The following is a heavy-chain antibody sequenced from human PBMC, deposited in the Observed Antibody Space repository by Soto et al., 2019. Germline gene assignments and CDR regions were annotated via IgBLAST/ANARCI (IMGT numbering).Heavy chain of an antibody. J-gene: IGHJ6*02. CDR2: IIPIFGTA. Sequence: GASVKVSFKASGGTFSSYAISWVRQAPGQGLEWMGGIIPIFGTANYAQKFQGRVTITADECTSTAYMELSSLRSEDTAVYYCATGGTTVILKHYYYYYGMDVWGQGTTVTVSS. D-gene: IGHD4-17*01. V-gene: IGHV1-69*13. CDR3: ATGGTTVILKHYYYYYGMDV. CDR1: GGTFSSYA.